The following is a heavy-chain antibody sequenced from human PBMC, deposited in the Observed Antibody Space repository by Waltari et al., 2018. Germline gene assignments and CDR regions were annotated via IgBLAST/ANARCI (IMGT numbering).Heavy chain of an antibody. V-gene: IGHV1-8*01. D-gene: IGHD6-13*01. J-gene: IGHJ5*02. Sequence: QVQLVQSGAEVKKPGASVKVSCKASGYTFTCYDINWVRQATGQGLEWMGWMNPNSGNTGYAQKFQGRVTMTRNTSISTAYMELSSLRSEDTAVYYCARDSSSWSYNWFDPWGQGTLVTVSS. CDR2: MNPNSGNT. CDR1: GYTFTCYD. CDR3: ARDSSSWSYNWFDP.